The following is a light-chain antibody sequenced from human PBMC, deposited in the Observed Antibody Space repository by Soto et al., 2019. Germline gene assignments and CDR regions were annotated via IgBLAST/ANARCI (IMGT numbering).Light chain of an antibody. J-gene: IGKJ1*01. CDR2: GAS. Sequence: DIVLTQSPGTLSLSPGERATLSCRASQSVSSNYLAWYQQKPGQAPRLLIYGASTRATGVPDRFSGSGSGTDFTLTISRLEPEDFAVYHCQQYGSLSWTFGQGTTVEIK. CDR1: QSVSSNY. V-gene: IGKV3-20*01. CDR3: QQYGSLSWT.